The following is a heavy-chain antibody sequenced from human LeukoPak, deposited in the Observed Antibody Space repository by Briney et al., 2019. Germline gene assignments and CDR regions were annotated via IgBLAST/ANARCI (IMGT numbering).Heavy chain of an antibody. CDR1: GYTFTGYY. V-gene: IGHV1-2*02. CDR2: INPNSGGT. Sequence: GASVKVSCKASGYTFTGYYMHWVRQAPGQGLEWMGWINPNSGGTNYAQKFQGRVTMTRDTSISTAYMELSRLRSDDTAVYYCARESAAGITYYYYMDVWGKGTTVTVSS. J-gene: IGHJ6*03. D-gene: IGHD6-13*01. CDR3: ARESAAGITYYYYMDV.